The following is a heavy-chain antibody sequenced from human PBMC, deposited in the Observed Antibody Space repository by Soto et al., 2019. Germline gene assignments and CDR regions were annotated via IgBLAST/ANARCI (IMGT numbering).Heavy chain of an antibody. J-gene: IGHJ5*02. Sequence: GPLRLSCAASGFTFSSYSMNWVRQAPGKGLEWVSYISSSSSTIYYADSVKGRFTISRDNAKNSLYLQMNSLRAEDTAVYYCARDRLQYAWFDPWGQGTLVTVSS. D-gene: IGHD4-4*01. CDR3: ARDRLQYAWFDP. CDR1: GFTFSSYS. V-gene: IGHV3-48*01. CDR2: ISSSSSTI.